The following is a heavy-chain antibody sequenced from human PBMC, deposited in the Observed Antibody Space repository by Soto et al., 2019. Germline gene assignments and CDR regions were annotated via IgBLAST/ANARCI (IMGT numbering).Heavy chain of an antibody. D-gene: IGHD2-2*01. V-gene: IGHV1-18*01. Sequence: QVQLVQSGGEVKRPGASVKVSCKTSGYTFSHYGITWVRQAPGQPLEWLGWISLYSDGTHYAQKFRGRVSMTTDTSTCTASVELRSLRSGDTAVYYCARVVPGAEAWFGPWGQGPLVTVS. CDR2: ISLYSDGT. CDR1: GYTFSHYG. J-gene: IGHJ5*02. CDR3: ARVVPGAEAWFGP.